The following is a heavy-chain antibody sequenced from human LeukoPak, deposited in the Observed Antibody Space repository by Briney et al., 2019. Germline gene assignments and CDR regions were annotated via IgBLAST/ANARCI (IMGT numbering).Heavy chain of an antibody. V-gene: IGHV1-2*02. J-gene: IGHJ6*03. CDR1: GYTFTGYY. Sequence: EASVKVSCKASGYTFTGYYMHWVRQAPGQGLEWMGWINPNSGGTNYAQKFQGRVTMTRDTSISTAYMELSRLRSDDTAVYYCAREISGSWDNYYYYYMDVWGKGTTVTVSS. CDR2: INPNSGGT. D-gene: IGHD1-26*01. CDR3: AREISGSWDNYYYYYMDV.